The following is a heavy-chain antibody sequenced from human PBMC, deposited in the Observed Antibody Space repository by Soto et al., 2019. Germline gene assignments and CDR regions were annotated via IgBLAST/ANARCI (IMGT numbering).Heavy chain of an antibody. CDR3: ARTHIAARAVFDY. J-gene: IGHJ4*02. Sequence: GASVKVSCKASGGTFSSYTISWVRQAPGQGLEWMGRIIPILGIANYAQKFQGRVTITADKSTSTAYMELSSLRSEDTAVYYCARTHIAARAVFDYWGQGTLVNVSS. V-gene: IGHV1-69*02. CDR2: IIPILGIA. CDR1: GGTFSSYT. D-gene: IGHD6-6*01.